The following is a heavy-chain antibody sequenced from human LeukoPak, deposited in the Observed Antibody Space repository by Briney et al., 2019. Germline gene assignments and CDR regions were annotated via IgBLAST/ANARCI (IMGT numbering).Heavy chain of an antibody. CDR1: GFTFSSSW. D-gene: IGHD3-3*01. CDR3: ARDSAGQYDWLDY. CDR2: INQDGSEK. Sequence: PGGSLRLSCATSGFTFSSSWMTWVRQAPGKGLEWVANINQDGSEKFYVDSVKGRFTISRDNAKKSLYLQINSLRAEDTAMYYCARDSAGQYDWLDYWGQGTLVTVSS. V-gene: IGHV3-7*01. J-gene: IGHJ4*02.